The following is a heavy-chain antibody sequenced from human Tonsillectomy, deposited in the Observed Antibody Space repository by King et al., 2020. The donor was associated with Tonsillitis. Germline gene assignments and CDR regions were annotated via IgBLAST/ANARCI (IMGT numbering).Heavy chain of an antibody. J-gene: IGHJ4*02. Sequence: VQLVESGGGSVQPGGSLRLSCAASGFTFSDYWMTWVRQAPGKGLEWVANTKQDGSTKYYVASVKGRITISRDNTKNSLYLQMNSLRAEDTAVYYCARESWKFDSWGQGTLVTVSS. D-gene: IGHD1-1*01. CDR3: ARESWKFDS. V-gene: IGHV3-7*01. CDR2: TKQDGSTK. CDR1: GFTFSDYW.